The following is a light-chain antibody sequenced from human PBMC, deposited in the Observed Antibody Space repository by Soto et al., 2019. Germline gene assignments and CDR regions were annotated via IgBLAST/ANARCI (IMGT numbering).Light chain of an antibody. CDR1: QGIGND. CDR2: AAS. J-gene: IGKJ4*01. Sequence: AIQMTQSPSSLSASVGDRVTITCRASQGIGNDLAWYQQKPGKAPKLLIYAASTLQSGVPSRFSGSGSGTDFTLTISNLQPGDLASYFCLQDFHFPLSFGGGTKVEIK. CDR3: LQDFHFPLS. V-gene: IGKV1-6*02.